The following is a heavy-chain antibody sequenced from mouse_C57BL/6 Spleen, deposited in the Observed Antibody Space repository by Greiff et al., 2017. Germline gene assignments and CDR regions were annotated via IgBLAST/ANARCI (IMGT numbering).Heavy chain of an antibody. CDR2: IYPGDGDT. CDR1: GYAFSSYW. D-gene: IGHD1-1*01. J-gene: IGHJ4*01. Sequence: VQLQQSGAELVKPGASVKISCKASGYAFSSYWMNWVKQRPGKGLEWIGQIYPGDGDTNYNGKFKGKATLTADKSSSTAYMQRSSLTSEDSAVYFCARDYGSSYDYAMDYWGQGTSVTVSS. CDR3: ARDYGSSYDYAMDY. V-gene: IGHV1-80*01.